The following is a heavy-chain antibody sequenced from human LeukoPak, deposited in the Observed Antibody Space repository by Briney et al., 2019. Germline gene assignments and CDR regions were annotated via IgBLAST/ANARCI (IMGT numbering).Heavy chain of an antibody. D-gene: IGHD3-10*01. CDR3: ARLWFGELLYYFDY. J-gene: IGHJ4*02. V-gene: IGHV4-59*08. CDR2: IYYSGST. CDR1: GGSISSYY. Sequence: SETLSLTCTVSGGSISSYYWSWIRQPPGKGLEWIGYIYYSGSTNYNPSLKSRVTISVDTSKNQFSLKLSSVTAADTAVYYYARLWFGELLYYFDYWGQGTLVTVSS.